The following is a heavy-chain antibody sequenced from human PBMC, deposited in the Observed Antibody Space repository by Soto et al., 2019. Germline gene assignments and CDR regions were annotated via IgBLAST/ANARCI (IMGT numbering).Heavy chain of an antibody. J-gene: IGHJ4*02. Sequence: ASVKVSCKASGYTFTSYGISWVRQAPGQGLEWMGWINAYNGNTDYAQNLQGRVTMTTDTSTSTAYMELRSLTSDDTAVYYCARVSPSSRAEEPWGQGTLVTVSS. CDR1: GYTFTSYG. CDR3: ARVSPSSRAEEP. V-gene: IGHV1-18*01. D-gene: IGHD6-13*01. CDR2: INAYNGNT.